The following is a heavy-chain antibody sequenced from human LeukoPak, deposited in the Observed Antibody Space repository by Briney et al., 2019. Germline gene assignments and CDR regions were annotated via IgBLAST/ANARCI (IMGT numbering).Heavy chain of an antibody. CDR2: MWYDGSNK. CDR3: ARAGGSYYYYFDY. Sequence: PGGSLRLSCAASGFXFSVYGIHWVRQAPGKGLEWVAVMWYDGSNKYYADSVKGRFTISRDNSKNTLYLEMSSLRAEDTAVYFCARAGGSYYYYFDYWGQGTLVTVSS. V-gene: IGHV3-33*01. CDR1: GFXFSVYG. D-gene: IGHD1-26*01. J-gene: IGHJ4*02.